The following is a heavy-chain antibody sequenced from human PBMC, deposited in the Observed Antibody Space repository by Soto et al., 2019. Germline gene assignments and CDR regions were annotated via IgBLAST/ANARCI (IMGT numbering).Heavy chain of an antibody. D-gene: IGHD6-6*01. CDR3: ARGNSNSWGMDCFDP. J-gene: IGHJ5*02. CDR1: VGRVSRNRAA. CDR2: TYYRSKWYN. V-gene: IGHV6-1*01. Sequence: SPTHSLTCALPVGRVSRNRAAWNWNRQSPSRGLEWLGRTYYRSKWYNDYAVSVKSRISINPDTSKNQFSLQLNSVTPEDTAVYYCARGNSNSWGMDCFDPWGQGTLVTVSS.